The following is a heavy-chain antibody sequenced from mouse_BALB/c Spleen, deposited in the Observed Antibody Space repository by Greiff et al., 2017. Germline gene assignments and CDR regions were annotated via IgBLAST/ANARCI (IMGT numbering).Heavy chain of an antibody. CDR1: GYAFTNYL. CDR2: INPGSGGT. Sequence: VQVVESGAELVRPGTSVKVSCKASGYAFTNYLIEWVKQRPGQGLEWIGVINPGSGGTNYNEKFKGKATLTADKSSSTAYMQLSSLTSDDSAVYFCASSNWDGVDYWGQGTTLTVSS. D-gene: IGHD4-1*02. CDR3: ASSNWDGVDY. J-gene: IGHJ2*01. V-gene: IGHV1-54*01.